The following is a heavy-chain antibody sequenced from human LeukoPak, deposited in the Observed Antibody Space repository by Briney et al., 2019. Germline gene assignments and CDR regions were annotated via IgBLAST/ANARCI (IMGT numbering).Heavy chain of an antibody. Sequence: GGSLRLSCAASGFTFANYRMSWVRQAPGKGLEWVSTVNADGGNTYYADSVKGRFTISRDNSKSTLILQMNSLRVEDTALYYCTKRVKYGGTWDHFADWGQGTLATVSS. D-gene: IGHD1-26*01. CDR3: TKRVKYGGTWDHFAD. J-gene: IGHJ4*02. V-gene: IGHV3-23*01. CDR1: GFTFANYR. CDR2: VNADGGNT.